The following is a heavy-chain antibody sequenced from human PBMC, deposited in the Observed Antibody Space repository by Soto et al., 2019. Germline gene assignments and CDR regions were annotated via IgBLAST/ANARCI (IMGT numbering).Heavy chain of an antibody. J-gene: IGHJ4*02. Sequence: QVQLVESGGGLVKPGGSLRLSCAASGFTFSDYYMSWIRQAPGQGLEWVSYISSSGSAIYYADSVKGRFTISRDNAKNSMDLQMNSLRAEDTAVYYCARVTIAAAGVTFDYWGQGTLVTVSS. V-gene: IGHV3-11*01. CDR3: ARVTIAAAGVTFDY. CDR2: ISSSGSAI. D-gene: IGHD6-13*01. CDR1: GFTFSDYY.